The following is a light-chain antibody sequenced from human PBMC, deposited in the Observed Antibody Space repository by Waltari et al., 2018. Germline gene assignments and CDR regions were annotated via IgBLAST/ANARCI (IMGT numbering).Light chain of an antibody. CDR2: YSS. V-gene: IGKV1-16*01. J-gene: IGKJ1*01. CDR3: QQHNSYPRT. CDR1: QGISSY. Sequence: DIHMTQSPSSLSASVGYTVTITCRASQGISSYLAWYQQKPGKAPKPLIFYSSNLESGVPSRFSGSGSGTDFTLTISSLQPEDFATYYCQQHNSYPRTFGQGTKVEVK.